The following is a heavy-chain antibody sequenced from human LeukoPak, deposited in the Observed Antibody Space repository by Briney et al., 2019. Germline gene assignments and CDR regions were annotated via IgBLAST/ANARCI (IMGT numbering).Heavy chain of an antibody. Sequence: GGSLRLSCAASGFTFSSYGMHWVRQAPGKGPEWVAAIWDDGSNKYYADSVKGRFTISRDNSKNTLYLQMNSLRAEDTAVYYCARDCTNGVCYGTDFDYWGQGTLVTVSS. J-gene: IGHJ4*02. V-gene: IGHV3-33*01. CDR2: IWDDGSNK. CDR1: GFTFSSYG. D-gene: IGHD2-8*01. CDR3: ARDCTNGVCYGTDFDY.